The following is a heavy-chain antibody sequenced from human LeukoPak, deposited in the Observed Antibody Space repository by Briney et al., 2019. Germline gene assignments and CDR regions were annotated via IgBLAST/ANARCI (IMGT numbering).Heavy chain of an antibody. D-gene: IGHD2-15*01. CDR1: GYTFTGYY. Sequence: ASVKVSCKASGYTFTGYYMHWVRQAPGQGLEWMGRINPNSGGTNYAQKFQGRVTMTRDTSISTAYMELSRLRSGDTAVYYCARDYHYCSGGSCYDDGDYWGQGTLVTVSS. J-gene: IGHJ4*02. CDR2: INPNSGGT. V-gene: IGHV1-2*06. CDR3: ARDYHYCSGGSCYDDGDY.